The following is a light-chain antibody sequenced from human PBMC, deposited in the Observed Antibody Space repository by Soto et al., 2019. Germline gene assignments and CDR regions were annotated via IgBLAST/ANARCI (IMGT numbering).Light chain of an antibody. J-gene: IGKJ1*01. Sequence: DIVLTQSPLSLPVTPGEPASISCRSSQSLLHRNGYNSVQWFLQKPGQSPHLLIDVTSTRASGVPDRLRCSGSGREFTLNISRVEADDVGVYFCRQGLETPWTFGQGTNVEIK. CDR3: RQGLETPWT. CDR1: QSLLHRNGYNS. CDR2: VTS. V-gene: IGKV2-28*01.